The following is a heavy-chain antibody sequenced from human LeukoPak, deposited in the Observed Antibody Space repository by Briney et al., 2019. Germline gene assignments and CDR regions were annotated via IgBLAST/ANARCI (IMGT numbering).Heavy chain of an antibody. CDR2: INSDGIST. D-gene: IGHD1-26*01. V-gene: IGHV3-74*01. Sequence: GGSLRLSRAASGFTFSSYWMHWVRQAPGKGLVWVSRINSDGISTNYADSVKGRFTISRDNAKNTLYLQMNSLRAEDTAVYYCAREPAVLWELRYYYYGMDVWGQGTTVTVSS. CDR1: GFTFSSYW. CDR3: AREPAVLWELRYYYYGMDV. J-gene: IGHJ6*02.